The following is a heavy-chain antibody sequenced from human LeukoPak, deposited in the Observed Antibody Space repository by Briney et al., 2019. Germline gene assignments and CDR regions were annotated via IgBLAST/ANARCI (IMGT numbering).Heavy chain of an antibody. J-gene: IGHJ4*02. V-gene: IGHV3-9*01. D-gene: IGHD3-16*01. Sequence: PGGSLRLSCSASGFTFDNYAMHWVRQAPMKGLEWVASINWRSDEIGYADSVKGRFTISRDNAKNSVYLQMNSLRDEDTAVYYCARDPNPVAGVNFDYWGQGSLVTVSS. CDR3: ARDPNPVAGVNFDY. CDR1: GFTFDNYA. CDR2: INWRSDEI.